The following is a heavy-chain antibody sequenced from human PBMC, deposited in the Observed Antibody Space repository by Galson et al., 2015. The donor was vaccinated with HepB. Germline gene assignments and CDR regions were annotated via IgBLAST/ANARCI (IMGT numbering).Heavy chain of an antibody. V-gene: IGHV3-33*01. Sequence: SLRLSCAASGFSFRSYGMHWVRQAPGKGLEWVAIIWYDGSNKYYTDSVKGRFTISRDNSKNTLYLQMNSLRAEDTAVYYCAAGSGNSYGCLDFWGQGTPVTVSS. CDR3: AAGSGNSYGCLDF. CDR2: IWYDGSNK. CDR1: GFSFRSYG. J-gene: IGHJ4*02. D-gene: IGHD5-18*01.